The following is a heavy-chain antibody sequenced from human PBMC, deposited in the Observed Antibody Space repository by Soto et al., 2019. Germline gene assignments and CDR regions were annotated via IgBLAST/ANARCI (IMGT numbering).Heavy chain of an antibody. D-gene: IGHD2-2*01. CDR3: ATGSFTSTGGRIGYHYNVMDV. CDR1: GHTFSSHS. J-gene: IGHJ6*02. Sequence: QVQLVQSGAEVKKPGSSVKVSCKSSGHTFSSHSINWVRQAPGQGLEWMGGIIPIFGPANFAKKFQGRVTITADESTTTAYMELNSLRSEDTSVYYCATGSFTSTGGRIGYHYNVMDVWGQGTTVTVSS. V-gene: IGHV1-69*01. CDR2: IIPIFGPA.